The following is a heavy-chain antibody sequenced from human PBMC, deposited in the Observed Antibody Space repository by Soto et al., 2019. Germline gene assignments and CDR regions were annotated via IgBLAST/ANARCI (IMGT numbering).Heavy chain of an antibody. CDR3: AREIVTAGGNNYFDP. CDR1: GGTVASSHW. Sequence: SETLSLNCSVSGGTVASSHWWSWVRQSPGRGLEWIGNVYHTGDTNFNPSLQSRVTFSVDKSNNQFSLRLTSVTAADTAVYFCAREIVTAGGNNYFDPWGPGTLVTVSS. CDR2: VYHTGDT. V-gene: IGHV4-4*02. D-gene: IGHD2-21*02. J-gene: IGHJ5*02.